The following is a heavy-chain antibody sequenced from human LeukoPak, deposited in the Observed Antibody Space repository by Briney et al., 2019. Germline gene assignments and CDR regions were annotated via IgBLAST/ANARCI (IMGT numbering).Heavy chain of an antibody. CDR1: GFTFSSYG. CDR3: AKDARRYCSSTSCRTGYFDY. CDR2: ISYDGSNK. J-gene: IGHJ4*02. Sequence: GGSLRLSCAASGFTFSSYGMHWVRQAPGKGLEWVAVISYDGSNKYYADSVEGRFTISRDNSKNTLYLQMNSLRAEDTAVYYCAKDARRYCSSTSCRTGYFDYWGQGTLVTVSS. D-gene: IGHD2-2*01. V-gene: IGHV3-30*18.